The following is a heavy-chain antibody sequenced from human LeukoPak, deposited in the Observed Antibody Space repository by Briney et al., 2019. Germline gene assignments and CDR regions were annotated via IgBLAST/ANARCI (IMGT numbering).Heavy chain of an antibody. V-gene: IGHV4-39*01. Sequence: SETLSLTCTVTGGSISSGDYYWSWLRQPPGKGLEGIASIYSGGMTFYSPSLKSRLTISADTSRNHFSLRLSSVTAADTALYFCARHFDHPTAYFDSWGQGSLVTVSS. CDR2: IYSGGMT. J-gene: IGHJ4*02. CDR3: ARHFDHPTAYFDS. D-gene: IGHD1-14*01. CDR1: GGSISSGDYY.